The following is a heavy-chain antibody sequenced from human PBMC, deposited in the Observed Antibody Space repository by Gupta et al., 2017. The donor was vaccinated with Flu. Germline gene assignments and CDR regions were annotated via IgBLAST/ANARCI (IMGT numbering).Heavy chain of an antibody. CDR1: TFSNYW. J-gene: IGHJ4*02. CDR2: IGSDGSRT. Sequence: TFSNYWMFWVRQAPGEGLVWVSRIGSDGSRTAYAYSVTGRFTISRDNAKNTLYLQMNSLRAEDTAVYYCAREMAHSSAYDYWGQGTLLTVSS. V-gene: IGHV3-74*01. CDR3: AREMAHSSAYDY. D-gene: IGHD6-19*01.